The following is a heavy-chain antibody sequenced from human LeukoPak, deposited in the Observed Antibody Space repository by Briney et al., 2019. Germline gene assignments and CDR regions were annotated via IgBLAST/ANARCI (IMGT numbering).Heavy chain of an antibody. CDR2: FDPEDGET. J-gene: IGHJ4*02. CDR1: GYTLTELC. D-gene: IGHD1-26*01. CDR3: ARDTFLVGAKVDY. V-gene: IGHV1-24*01. Sequence: ASVKVSCKVSGYTLTELCMHWVRQAPGKGLEWMGGFDPEDGETIYAQKFQGRVTMTEDTSTDTAYMDLSSLRSEHTAMPHCARDTFLVGAKVDYWGQGTLVSVSS.